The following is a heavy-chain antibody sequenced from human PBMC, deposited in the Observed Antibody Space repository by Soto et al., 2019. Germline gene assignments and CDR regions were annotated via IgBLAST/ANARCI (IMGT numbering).Heavy chain of an antibody. CDR2: IYYSGST. D-gene: IGHD2-21*01. Sequence: PSETLSLTCTVSGGSISSGGYYWSWIRQHPGKGLEWIGYIYYSGSTYYNPSLKSRVTISVDTSKNQFSLKLSSVTAADTAVYYCAATISGDAFDIWGQGTMVTVSS. J-gene: IGHJ3*02. CDR1: GGSISSGGYY. CDR3: AATISGDAFDI. V-gene: IGHV4-31*03.